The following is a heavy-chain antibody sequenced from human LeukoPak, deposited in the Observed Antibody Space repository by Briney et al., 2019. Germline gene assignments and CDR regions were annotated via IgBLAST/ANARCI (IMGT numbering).Heavy chain of an antibody. Sequence: PGGSLRLSCAASGFTFSSYGMHWVRQASGKGLEWVAFIRYDGSNKYYADSVKGRFTISRDNSKNTLYLQMNSLRAEDTAVYYCAKDRWLALYYFDYWGQGTLVTVSS. J-gene: IGHJ4*02. D-gene: IGHD6-19*01. V-gene: IGHV3-30*02. CDR2: IRYDGSNK. CDR3: AKDRWLALYYFDY. CDR1: GFTFSSYG.